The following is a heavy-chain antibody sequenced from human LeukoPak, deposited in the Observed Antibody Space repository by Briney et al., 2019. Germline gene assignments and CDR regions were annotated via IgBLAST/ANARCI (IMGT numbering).Heavy chain of an antibody. Sequence: PGRSLRLSCAASGFTFSSYAMHWARQAPGKGLEWVAVISYDGSNKYYADSVKGRFTISRDNSKNTLYLQMNSLRAEDTAVYYCATPVQKEVVVVAANDYWGQGTLVTVSS. J-gene: IGHJ4*02. CDR2: ISYDGSNK. CDR3: ATPVQKEVVVVAANDY. V-gene: IGHV3-30-3*01. D-gene: IGHD2-15*01. CDR1: GFTFSSYA.